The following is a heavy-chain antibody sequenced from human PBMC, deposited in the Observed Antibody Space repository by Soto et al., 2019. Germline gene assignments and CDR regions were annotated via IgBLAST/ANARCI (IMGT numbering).Heavy chain of an antibody. CDR3: ARAGSGYHPYSFDY. D-gene: IGHD5-12*01. J-gene: IGHJ4*02. CDR1: GFTFSSYA. CDR2: ISYDGSNK. V-gene: IGHV3-30-3*01. Sequence: QVQLVESGGGVVQPGRSLRLSCAASGFTFSSYAMHWVRQAPGKGLEWVAVISYDGSNKYYADSVKGRFTISRDNSKNPLYLQMNSLRAEDTAVYYCARAGSGYHPYSFDYWGQGTLVTVSS.